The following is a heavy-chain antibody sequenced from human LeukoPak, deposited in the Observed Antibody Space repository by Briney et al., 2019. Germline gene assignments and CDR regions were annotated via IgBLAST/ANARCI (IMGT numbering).Heavy chain of an antibody. D-gene: IGHD3-3*01. CDR3: ARVSDFWSRYYIDYFDY. CDR1: GFTFSSYS. J-gene: IGHJ4*02. V-gene: IGHV3-21*01. CDR2: ISSSSSYI. Sequence: GGSLRLSCAASGFTFSSYSMNWVRQAPGKGLEWVSSISSSSSYIYYADSVKGRFTISRDNAKNSLYLQMNSLRAEDTAVYYCARVSDFWSRYYIDYFDYWGQGTLVTVSS.